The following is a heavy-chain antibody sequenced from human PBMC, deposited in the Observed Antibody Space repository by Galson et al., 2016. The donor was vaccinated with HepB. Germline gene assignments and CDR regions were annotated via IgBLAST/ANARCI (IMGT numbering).Heavy chain of an antibody. J-gene: IGHJ5*02. V-gene: IGHV3-30*18. CDR1: GFTFRNYG. CDR3: AKAMAAARTNWFDP. Sequence: SLRLSCAASGFTFRNYGMHWVRQAPGQGLEWVAIISHDGSLKFYADSVKGRFTISRDNSKNTLYVQMNSLRPEDTAIYYCAKAMAAARTNWFDPWGQGVLVTVSS. CDR2: ISHDGSLK. D-gene: IGHD6-13*01.